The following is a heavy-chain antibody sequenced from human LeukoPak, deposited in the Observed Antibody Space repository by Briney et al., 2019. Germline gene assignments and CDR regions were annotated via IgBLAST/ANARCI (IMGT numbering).Heavy chain of an antibody. CDR1: GFTFSSYG. CDR3: ARAGTGEDYDFWSGYYPFDY. CDR2: IRYDGSNK. V-gene: IGHV3-30*02. D-gene: IGHD3-3*01. Sequence: GGSLRLSCAASGFTFSSYGMHWVRQAPGKGLEWVAFIRYDGSNKYYADSVKGRFTISRDNSKNTLYLQMNSLRAEDTAVYYCARAGTGEDYDFWSGYYPFDYWGQGTLVTVSS. J-gene: IGHJ4*02.